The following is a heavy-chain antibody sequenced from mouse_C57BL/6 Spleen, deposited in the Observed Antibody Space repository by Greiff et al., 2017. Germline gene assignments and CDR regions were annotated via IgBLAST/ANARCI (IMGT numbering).Heavy chain of an antibody. V-gene: IGHV1-15*01. CDR3: TRGDFIYYYGSSSAWFAY. Sequence: VQLQESGAELVRPGASVTLSCKASGYTFTDYEMHWVKQTPVHGLEWIGAIDPETGGTAYNQKFKGKAILTADKSSSTAYMELRSLTSEDSAVYYCTRGDFIYYYGSSSAWFAYWGQGTLVTVSA. J-gene: IGHJ3*01. CDR1: GYTFTDYE. CDR2: IDPETGGT. D-gene: IGHD1-1*01.